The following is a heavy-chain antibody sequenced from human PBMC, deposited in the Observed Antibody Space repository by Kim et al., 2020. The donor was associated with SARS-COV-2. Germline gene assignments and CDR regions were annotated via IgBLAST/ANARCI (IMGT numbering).Heavy chain of an antibody. Sequence: SETLSLTCAVYGGSFSGYYWSWIRQPPGKGLEWIGAINHSGSTNYNPSLKSRVTISVDTSQNQPSLKLSSGTAADTAVYYCARTSVTTWGRSLNWGQGTL. CDR2: INHSGST. J-gene: IGHJ4*02. CDR3: ARTSVTTWGRSLN. D-gene: IGHD4-17*01. CDR1: GGSFSGYY. V-gene: IGHV4-34*01.